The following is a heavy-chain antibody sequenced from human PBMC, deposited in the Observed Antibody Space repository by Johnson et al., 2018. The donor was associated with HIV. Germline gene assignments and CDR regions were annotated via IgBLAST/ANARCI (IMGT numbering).Heavy chain of an antibody. CDR3: ASLPGDAFDI. J-gene: IGHJ3*02. CDR2: IKQDGSEK. CDR1: GFTFSSYW. D-gene: IGHD2-2*01. V-gene: IGHV3-7*02. Sequence: EVQLVESGGGVVQPGGSLRLSCAASGFTFSSYWMSWVRQAPGKGLEWVANIKQDGSEKYYVDSVKGRFTISRDNSKNTLYLQMNSLRAEDTAVYYCASLPGDAFDIWGQGTTVTVSS.